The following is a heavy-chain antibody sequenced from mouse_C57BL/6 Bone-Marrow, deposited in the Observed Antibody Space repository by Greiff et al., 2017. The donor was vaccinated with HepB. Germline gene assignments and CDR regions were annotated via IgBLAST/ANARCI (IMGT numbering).Heavy chain of an antibody. CDR1: GYAFSSYW. CDR3: ARWGPYDYDEEFDY. CDR2: IYPGDGDT. J-gene: IGHJ2*01. V-gene: IGHV1-80*01. Sequence: QVQLQQSGAELVKPGASVKISCKASGYAFSSYWMNWVKQRPGKGLEWIGQIYPGDGDTNYNGKFKGKATLTADKSSSTAYMQLSSLTSEDSAVYLCARWGPYDYDEEFDYWGQGTTLTVSS. D-gene: IGHD2-4*01.